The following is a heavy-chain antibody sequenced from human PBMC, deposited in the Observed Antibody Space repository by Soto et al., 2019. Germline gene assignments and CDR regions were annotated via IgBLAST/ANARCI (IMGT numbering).Heavy chain of an antibody. CDR1: GYTFTSYA. J-gene: IGHJ4*02. CDR2: INAGNGNT. V-gene: IGHV1-3*01. CDR3: ARNYLTYYYDSSGPDY. Sequence: ASVKVSCKASGYTFTSYAMHWVRQAPGQRLEWMGWINAGNGNTKYSQKFQGRVTITRDTSASTAYMELSSLRSEDTAVHYCARNYLTYYYDSSGPDYWGQGTLVTVSS. D-gene: IGHD3-22*01.